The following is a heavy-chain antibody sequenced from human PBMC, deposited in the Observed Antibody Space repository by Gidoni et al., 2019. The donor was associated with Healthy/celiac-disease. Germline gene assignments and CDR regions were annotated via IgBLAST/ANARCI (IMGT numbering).Heavy chain of an antibody. CDR1: GGSISSSSYY. J-gene: IGHJ6*02. Sequence: QLQLQESGPGLVKPSETLSLTCTVSGGSISSSSYYWGWIRQPPGKGLEWIGSIYYSGSTYYNPSLKSRVTISVDTSKNQFSLKLSSVTAADTAVYYCARHFVHYYDSSGYYKGYYYYGMDVWGQGTTVTVSS. D-gene: IGHD3-22*01. CDR2: IYYSGST. V-gene: IGHV4-39*01. CDR3: ARHFVHYYDSSGYYKGYYYYGMDV.